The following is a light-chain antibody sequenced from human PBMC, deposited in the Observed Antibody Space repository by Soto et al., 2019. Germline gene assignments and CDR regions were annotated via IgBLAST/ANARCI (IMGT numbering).Light chain of an antibody. CDR2: GAS. CDR3: QQYGSSIT. J-gene: IGKJ4*01. Sequence: EIVLTQSPGTLSLSPGEGATLSCRASQSVTSSFLAWYQQKPGQAPRLLIYGASNRATGIPDRFSGSESGTDFTLTISRLVPEDFAVYYCQQYGSSITFAGGTKV. CDR1: QSVTSSF. V-gene: IGKV3-20*01.